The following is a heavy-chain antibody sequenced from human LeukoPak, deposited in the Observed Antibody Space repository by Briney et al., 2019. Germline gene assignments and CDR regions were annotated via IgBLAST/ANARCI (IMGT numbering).Heavy chain of an antibody. V-gene: IGHV3-23*01. CDR2: ISGSGGST. CDR3: ATLVKTGSGGRGYFDH. D-gene: IGHD2-8*02. Sequence: PGGSLRLSCAASGFTFSSYAMSWVRQAPGKGLEWVSAISGSGGSTYYADSVKGRFTISRDNSNNTLYLQMNNLRAEDTAVYYCATLVKTGSGGRGYFDHWGQGTLVTVSS. CDR1: GFTFSSYA. J-gene: IGHJ4*02.